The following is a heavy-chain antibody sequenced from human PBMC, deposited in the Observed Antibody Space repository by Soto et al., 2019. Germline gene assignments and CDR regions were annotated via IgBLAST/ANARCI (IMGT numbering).Heavy chain of an antibody. J-gene: IGHJ4*02. Sequence: QVQLVQSGAEVKKPGASVKVSCKASGYTFTTYGMSWVRQAPGQGLDWMGWISTYNGNTKYAERLQGRVTMTTDTTTSTAYMELRSLRSDDTAVYYCARGPTDYYDNSGGYFLDDWGQGTLVTVSS. D-gene: IGHD3-22*01. V-gene: IGHV1-18*01. CDR1: GYTFTTYG. CDR2: ISTYNGNT. CDR3: ARGPTDYYDNSGGYFLDD.